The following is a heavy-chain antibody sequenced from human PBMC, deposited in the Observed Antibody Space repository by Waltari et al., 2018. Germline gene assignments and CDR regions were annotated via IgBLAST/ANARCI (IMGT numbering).Heavy chain of an antibody. CDR1: GLVFIHYQ. CDR3: ATDLPGDRDFDS. V-gene: IGHV3-48*03. D-gene: IGHD7-27*01. CDR2: IRRGGSTR. Sequence: EVHLVKSWGDLVQPGGYLTLSCLAYGLVFIHYQMNWVRQTPGKGLEWVSCIRRGGSTRYADSGKGRFTISRDNAKNSLYLQMNSLRVEDTGVYYCATDLPGDRDFDSWGQGTLVTVSS. J-gene: IGHJ4*02.